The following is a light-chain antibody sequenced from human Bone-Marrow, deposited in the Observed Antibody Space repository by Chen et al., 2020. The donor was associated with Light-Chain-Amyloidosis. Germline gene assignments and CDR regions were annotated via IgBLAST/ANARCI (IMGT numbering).Light chain of an antibody. CDR3: QQYNNWPPYT. V-gene: IGKV3-15*01. Sequence: EIVMTQSPATLSVSRGERVTLSCRASQSINSDLAWYQQKPGQAPRLLIYRASIRATGIPARFSGSGSGTEFTLTISSLQSEDFAVYYCQQYNNWPPYTFGQGTKLEIK. J-gene: IGKJ2*01. CDR1: QSINSD. CDR2: RAS.